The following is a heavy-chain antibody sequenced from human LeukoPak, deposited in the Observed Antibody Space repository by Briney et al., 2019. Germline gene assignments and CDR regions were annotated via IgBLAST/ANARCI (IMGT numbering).Heavy chain of an antibody. CDR2: INHSGST. J-gene: IGHJ4*02. D-gene: IGHD5-12*01. CDR1: GGSFSGYY. V-gene: IGHV4-34*01. CDR3: ARLGGYDINLFDY. Sequence: PSETLSLTCAVYGGSFSGYYWSWIRQPPGKGLEWIGEINHSGSTNYNPSLKSRVTISVDTSKNQFSLKLSSVTAADTAVYYCARLGGYDINLFDYWGQGTLVTVSS.